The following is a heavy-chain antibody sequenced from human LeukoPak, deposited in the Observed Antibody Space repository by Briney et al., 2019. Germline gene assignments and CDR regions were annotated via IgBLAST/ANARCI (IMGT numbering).Heavy chain of an antibody. CDR2: IYTRGST. Sequence: SETLSLTCTVSGGSISSYYWWWIRQHAGEGLQGIGRIYTRGSTNYNPSLNSRVTMSVDTSKTQFSLKLSSVTAAETAVYYCARGDYYDSSGVVGAWGQGTLVTVSS. V-gene: IGHV4-4*07. CDR3: ARGDYYDSSGVVGA. J-gene: IGHJ4*02. CDR1: GGSISSYY. D-gene: IGHD3-22*01.